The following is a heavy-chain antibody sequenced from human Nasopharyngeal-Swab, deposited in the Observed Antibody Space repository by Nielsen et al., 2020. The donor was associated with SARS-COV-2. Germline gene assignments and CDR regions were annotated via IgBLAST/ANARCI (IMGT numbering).Heavy chain of an antibody. CDR3: AKVSSPYDFWGGYYTSYYYMDV. D-gene: IGHD3-3*01. Sequence: GESLKISCAASGFTFSSYAMSWVRQAPGKGLEWVSAISGSGGSTYYADSVKGRFTISRDNSKNTLYLQMNSLRAEDTAVYYCAKVSSPYDFWGGYYTSYYYMDVWGKGTTVTVSS. CDR2: ISGSGGST. V-gene: IGHV3-23*01. CDR1: GFTFSSYA. J-gene: IGHJ6*03.